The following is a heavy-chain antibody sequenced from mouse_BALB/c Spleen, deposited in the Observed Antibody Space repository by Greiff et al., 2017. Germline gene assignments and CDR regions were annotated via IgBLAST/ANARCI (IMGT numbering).Heavy chain of an antibody. Sequence: EVQLQQSGAELVRPGALVKLSCKASGFNIKDYYMHWVKQRPEQGLEWIGWIDPENGNTIYDPKFQGKASITADTSSNTAYLQLSSLTSEDTAVYYCARSAGSFDVWGAGTTVTVSS. CDR1: GFNIKDYY. CDR2: IDPENGNT. CDR3: ARSAGSFDV. V-gene: IGHV14-1*02. D-gene: IGHD2-2*01. J-gene: IGHJ1*01.